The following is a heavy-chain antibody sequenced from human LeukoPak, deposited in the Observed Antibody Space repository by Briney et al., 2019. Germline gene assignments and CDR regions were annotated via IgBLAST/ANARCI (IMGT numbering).Heavy chain of an antibody. CDR1: GGSISSYY. J-gene: IGHJ4*02. CDR2: IYYSGST. V-gene: IGHV4-59*12. CDR3: ARGGGIGQTDY. D-gene: IGHD3-16*01. Sequence: PSETLSLTCTVSGGSISSYYWSWIRQPPGKGLEWIGYIYYSGSTNYNPSLKSRVTISVDTSKNQFSLKLSSVTAADTAVYYCARGGGIGQTDYWGQGTLVTVSS.